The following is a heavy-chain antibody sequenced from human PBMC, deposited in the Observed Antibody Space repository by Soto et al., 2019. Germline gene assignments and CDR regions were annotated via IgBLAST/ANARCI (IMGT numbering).Heavy chain of an antibody. V-gene: IGHV1-69*01. CDR2: IIPIFGTA. CDR1: GGTFSSYA. CDR3: ARGSGSPGIYYSYGMDV. Sequence: QVQLVQSGAEVKKPGSSVKVSCKASGGTFSSYAISWVRQAPGQGLEWMGGIIPIFGTANYAQKFQGRVTITADDSTRTAYMELSSLRSEDTAVYYCARGSGSPGIYYSYGMDVWGQGTTVTVSS. J-gene: IGHJ6*02. D-gene: IGHD5-12*01.